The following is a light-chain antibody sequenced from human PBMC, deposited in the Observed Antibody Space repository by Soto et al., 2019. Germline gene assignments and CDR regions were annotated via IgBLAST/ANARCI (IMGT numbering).Light chain of an antibody. CDR1: QSVSRDF. CDR2: GPS. CDR3: QQRSNWLIT. V-gene: IGKV3D-20*02. J-gene: IGKJ5*01. Sequence: EIVLTQSPGTLSLSPGERATLSCRASQSVSRDFLAWYQQKPGQAPRPLIVGPSSRATGIPARFSGSGSGTDFTLTISSLEPEDFAVYYCQQRSNWLITFGQGTRLEIK.